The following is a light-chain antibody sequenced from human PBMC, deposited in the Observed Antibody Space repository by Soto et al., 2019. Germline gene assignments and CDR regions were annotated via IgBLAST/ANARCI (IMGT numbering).Light chain of an antibody. V-gene: IGKV3-15*01. J-gene: IGKJ1*01. CDR2: GAS. Sequence: IVLTQSPSTLSLSHGERATLSFRASQSVSSSYLAWYHQKPGQAPRLLIYGASTRATGIPARFSGSGSGTEFTLSINSLQSEDFAVYYCQQYNNWPRTFGQGTKVDIK. CDR1: QSVSSSY. CDR3: QQYNNWPRT.